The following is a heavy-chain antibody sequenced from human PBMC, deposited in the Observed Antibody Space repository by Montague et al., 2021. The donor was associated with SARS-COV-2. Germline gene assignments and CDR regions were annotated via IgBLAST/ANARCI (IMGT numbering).Heavy chain of an antibody. D-gene: IGHD3-9*01. V-gene: IGHV2-5*02. CDR1: GFSLSTSGVG. CDR3: AHKTGLRYFDWLFQANPTGGYFDL. Sequence: PALVKPTQTLTLTCTFSGFSLSTSGVGVGWIRQPPGKALEWLALIYWDDDKHYSPSLKSRLTITMDTSKNQVVLTMTNMDPVDTATYYCAHKTGLRYFDWLFQANPTGGYFDLWGRGTLVTVSS. CDR2: IYWDDDK. J-gene: IGHJ2*01.